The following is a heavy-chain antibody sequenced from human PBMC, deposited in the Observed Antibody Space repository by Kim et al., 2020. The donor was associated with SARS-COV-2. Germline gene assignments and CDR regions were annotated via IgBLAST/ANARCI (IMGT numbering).Heavy chain of an antibody. Sequence: RKRRVTISVDTSKHQFSLKLSSVTAADTAVYYCARGLYDSSGYSSDPYDYWGQGTLVTVSS. D-gene: IGHD3-22*01. CDR3: ARGLYDSSGYSSDPYDY. V-gene: IGHV4-59*09. J-gene: IGHJ4*02.